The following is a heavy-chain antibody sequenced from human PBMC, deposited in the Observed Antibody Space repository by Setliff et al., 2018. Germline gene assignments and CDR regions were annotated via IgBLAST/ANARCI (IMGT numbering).Heavy chain of an antibody. Sequence: SETLSLTCAVYGGSFSGYYWSWIRQPPGKGLEWIGEINHSGSTNYNPSLKSRVTISVDTSKNQHSLKLSSVTAADTAVYYCARHPSSGSYYGGSIFYFDDWGPGILVTVSS. J-gene: IGHJ4*02. CDR3: ARHPSSGSYYGGSIFYFDD. CDR1: GGSFSGYY. D-gene: IGHD1-26*01. CDR2: INHSGST. V-gene: IGHV4-34*01.